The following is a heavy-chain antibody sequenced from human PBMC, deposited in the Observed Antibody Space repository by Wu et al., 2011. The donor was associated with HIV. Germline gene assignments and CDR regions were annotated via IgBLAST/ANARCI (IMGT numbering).Heavy chain of an antibody. D-gene: IGHD2-2*01. Sequence: QVQLVQSGAEVKKPGASVKVSCKASGYTLTDYYMHWVRQAPGHGLEWLGWINGYNGNSRYRQNFQDRVSMSTDSATTTAYMELRSLRSDDTAVYYCARVRRHCSSTSCYHFDYWGQGTLVTVSS. CDR1: GYTLTDYY. CDR3: ARVRRHCSSTSCYHFDY. CDR2: INGYNGNS. V-gene: IGHV1-18*04. J-gene: IGHJ4*02.